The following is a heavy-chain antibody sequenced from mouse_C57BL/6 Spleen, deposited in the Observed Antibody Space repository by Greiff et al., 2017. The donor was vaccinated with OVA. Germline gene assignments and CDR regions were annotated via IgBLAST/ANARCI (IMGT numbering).Heavy chain of an antibody. CDR3: ARIYYGYDDGYWYFDV. Sequence: QVQLQQSGPELVKPGASVKISCKASGYAFSSSWMNWVKQRPGKGLEWIGRIYPGDGDTNYNGKFKGKATLTADKSSSTAYMQLSSLTSEDSAVYFCARIYYGYDDGYWYFDVWGTGTTVTVSS. CDR2: IYPGDGDT. CDR1: GYAFSSSW. V-gene: IGHV1-82*01. J-gene: IGHJ1*03. D-gene: IGHD2-2*01.